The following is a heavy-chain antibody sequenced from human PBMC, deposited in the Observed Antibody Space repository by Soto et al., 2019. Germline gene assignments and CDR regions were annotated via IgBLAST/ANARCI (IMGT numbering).Heavy chain of an antibody. D-gene: IGHD3-10*01. CDR1: GFTFSSYW. CDR2: INSDGSST. J-gene: IGHJ4*02. V-gene: IGHV3-74*01. CDR3: AREGPGAGRFDY. Sequence: EVQLVESGGGLVQPGGSLRLSCAASGFTFSSYWMHWVRQAPGKGLVWVSRINSDGSSTSYADSVKGRFTISRDNAKNTLYLQMNSLRAADTAVYYCAREGPGAGRFDYWGQGTLVTVSS.